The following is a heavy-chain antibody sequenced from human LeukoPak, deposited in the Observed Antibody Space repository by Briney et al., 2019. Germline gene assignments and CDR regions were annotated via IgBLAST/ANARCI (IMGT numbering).Heavy chain of an antibody. CDR2: TSYDGSNK. J-gene: IGHJ6*03. CDR3: ARDVRYLYYMDV. CDR1: GFTFSSYA. D-gene: IGHD3-9*01. V-gene: IGHV3-30*04. Sequence: GGCLRLSCAASGFTFSSYAMHWVRQAPGKGLEWVAVTSYDGSNKYYADSVKGRFTISRDNSKNTLSLQMNSLRTEDTAVYYCARDVRYLYYMDVWGKGTTVTVSS.